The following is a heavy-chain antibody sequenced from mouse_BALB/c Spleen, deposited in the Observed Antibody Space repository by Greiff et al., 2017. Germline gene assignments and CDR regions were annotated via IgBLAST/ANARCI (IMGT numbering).Heavy chain of an antibody. D-gene: IGHD2-10*02. V-gene: IGHV1-69*01. CDR1: GYTFTDYW. CDR3: ARGEYGNYEFAY. J-gene: IGHJ3*01. CDR2: IDTSDSYT. Sequence: QVQLKQPGAELVMPGASVKMSCKASGYTFTDYWMHWVKQRPGQGLEWIGAIDTSDSYTSYNQKFKGKATLTVDESSSTAYMQLSSLTSEDTAVYYCARGEYGNYEFAYWGQGTLVTVSA.